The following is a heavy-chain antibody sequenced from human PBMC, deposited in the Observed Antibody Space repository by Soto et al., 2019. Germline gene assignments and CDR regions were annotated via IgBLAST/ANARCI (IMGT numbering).Heavy chain of an antibody. J-gene: IGHJ3*01. D-gene: IGHD5-12*01. CDR3: PRAGYDGSGHEETQEGAFDV. CDR1: GFIFNHYV. V-gene: IGHV1-18*01. Sequence: QVQLGQSGPEVKKPGASMRVSCKASGFIFNHYVSTWVRQAPGQGLVWVGGLRGQSKNSHYAEKFQDRVTITKDTATALFNLEVTSIRSDDSALYFCPRAGYDGSGHEETQEGAFDVWGLGTVVTDAS. CDR2: LRGQSKNS.